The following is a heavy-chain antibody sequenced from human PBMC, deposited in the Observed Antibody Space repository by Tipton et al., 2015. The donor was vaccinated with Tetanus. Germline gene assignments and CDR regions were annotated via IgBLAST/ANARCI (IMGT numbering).Heavy chain of an antibody. V-gene: IGHV3-21*01. CDR2: ISSTTSYI. Sequence: SLRLSCSVSGFLFSSYTMNWVRQAPGRGLEWVSSISSTTSYIYYSDSVKGRFTISRDNVKNSLYLQMNSLTADDTAVYFCASGSSLDYWGQGTVVTVSS. D-gene: IGHD6-6*01. CDR1: GFLFSSYT. CDR3: ASGSSLDY. J-gene: IGHJ4*02.